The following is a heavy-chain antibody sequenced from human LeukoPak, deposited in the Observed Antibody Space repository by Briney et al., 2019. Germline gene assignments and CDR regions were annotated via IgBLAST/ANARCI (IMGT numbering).Heavy chain of an antibody. D-gene: IGHD6-13*01. J-gene: IGHJ4*02. CDR3: ARVGANSRSYYYFDY. CDR2: LYQSGST. CDR1: GGSINSGGHP. V-gene: IGHV4-30-2*01. Sequence: PSETLSLTYAVSGGSINSGGHPWSWIRQPPGKGLEWIGYLYQSGSTYYNPSLKSRVTISADRSKNQFSLKLRSVTAADTAVYYCARVGANSRSYYYFDYWGQGTLVTVSS.